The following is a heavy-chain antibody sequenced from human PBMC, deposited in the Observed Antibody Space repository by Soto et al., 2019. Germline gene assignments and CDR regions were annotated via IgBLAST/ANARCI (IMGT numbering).Heavy chain of an antibody. V-gene: IGHV1-18*04. Sequence: KVSCKASGYSFTTHGISWVRRAPGHGLEWMGWISAYNGDTHYVQRFQGRLTMTTDTSTSTAYMELRSLTSDDTAVYYCARDPPFSGILRGTPLMDVWGQGTTVTVSS. CDR1: GYSFTTHG. D-gene: IGHD4-17*01. CDR2: ISAYNGDT. CDR3: ARDPPFSGILRGTPLMDV. J-gene: IGHJ6*02.